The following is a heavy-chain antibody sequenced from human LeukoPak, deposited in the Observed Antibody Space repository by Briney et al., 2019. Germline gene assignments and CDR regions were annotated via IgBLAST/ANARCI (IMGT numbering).Heavy chain of an antibody. CDR1: RYTFTGYY. Sequence: ASVRVSCKASRYTFTGYYMHAVRQAPGQRLECIGCINPNSGGTNYAKKFQGRVTMPRDTSISKAYMELSRLRSDDTAVYYCARDLRPNWFDPWGQGTLVTVSS. CDR2: INPNSGGT. V-gene: IGHV1-2*02. J-gene: IGHJ5*02. CDR3: ARDLRPNWFDP.